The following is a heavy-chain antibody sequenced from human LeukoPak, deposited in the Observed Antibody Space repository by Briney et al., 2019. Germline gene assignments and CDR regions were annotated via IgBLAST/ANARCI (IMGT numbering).Heavy chain of an antibody. J-gene: IGHJ4*02. CDR3: ARENYYDSSGYLDY. CDR1: GGTFSSYA. Sequence: SVKVSCKASGGTFSSYAISWVRQAPGQGLEWMGAIIPIFGTANYAQKFQGRVTITTDESTSTAYMELSSLRSEDTAVYYCARENYYDSSGYLDYWGQGTLVTVSS. D-gene: IGHD3-22*01. CDR2: IIPIFGTA. V-gene: IGHV1-69*05.